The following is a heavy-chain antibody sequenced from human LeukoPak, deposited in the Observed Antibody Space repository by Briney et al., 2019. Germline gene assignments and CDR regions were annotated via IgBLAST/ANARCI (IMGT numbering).Heavy chain of an antibody. Sequence: ASVKVSCKASGYTFTGYYMHWVRQAPGQGLEWMGWINPNSGGTNYAQKFQGRVTMTRNTSISTAYMELSSLRSEDTAVYYCARGGIGLFNWFDPWGQGTLVTVSS. CDR1: GYTFTGYY. CDR2: INPNSGGT. D-gene: IGHD2/OR15-2a*01. V-gene: IGHV1-2*02. J-gene: IGHJ5*02. CDR3: ARGGIGLFNWFDP.